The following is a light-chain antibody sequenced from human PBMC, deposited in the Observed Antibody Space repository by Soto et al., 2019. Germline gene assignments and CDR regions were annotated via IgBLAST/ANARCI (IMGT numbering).Light chain of an antibody. V-gene: IGKV3-20*01. CDR2: GAG. CDR3: HQYWESPPT. J-gene: IGKJ4*01. CDR1: QNVRKY. Sequence: EVVLTQSPGTLSLSPGERVTVSCRASQNVRKYLAWYQQKPGQSPRLVIYGAGTRGTGVPDRFSGSGSGTDFTLTINSLESDDSAVYYCHQYWESPPTFGGGTKVEI.